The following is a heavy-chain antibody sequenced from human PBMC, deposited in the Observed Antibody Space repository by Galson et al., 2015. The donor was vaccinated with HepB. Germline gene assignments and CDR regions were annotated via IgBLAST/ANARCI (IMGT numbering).Heavy chain of an antibody. V-gene: IGHV3-30-3*01. J-gene: IGHJ4*02. CDR1: GFTFNTYT. D-gene: IGHD3-3*01. CDR3: ARAIFGVVTDPSDY. Sequence: SLRLSCAASGFTFNTYTIHWVRQAPGKGLEWVAVISYDGNNKYYADSVKGRFTISRDNSKNTLYLQMNSLRTEDTAVYYCARAIFGVVTDPSDYWGQGTLVTVSS. CDR2: ISYDGNNK.